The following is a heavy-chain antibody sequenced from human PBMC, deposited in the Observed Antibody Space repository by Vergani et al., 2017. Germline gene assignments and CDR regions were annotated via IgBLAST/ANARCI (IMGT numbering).Heavy chain of an antibody. V-gene: IGHV1-69*04. D-gene: IGHD3-22*01. CDR2: IIPILGIA. J-gene: IGHJ5*02. Sequence: QVQLVQSGAEVKKPGSSVKVSCKASGGTFSSYAISWVRHAPGQGLEWMGRIIPILGIANYAQKFQGRVTITADKSTSTAYMELSSLRSEDTAVYYCASASSGYPNWFDPWGQGTLVTVSS. CDR3: ASASSGYPNWFDP. CDR1: GGTFSSYA.